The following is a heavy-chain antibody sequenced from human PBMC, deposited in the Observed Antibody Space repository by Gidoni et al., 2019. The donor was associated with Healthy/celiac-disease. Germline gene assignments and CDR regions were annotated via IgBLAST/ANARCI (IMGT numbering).Heavy chain of an antibody. CDR2: ISSSSSYT. Sequence: QVKMEESGGGWVKHGGSLSLSCAASGFTFSDYYMSWVRQAPGKGLEWVSYISSSSSYTNDADSVKGRFTISRDNAKNSLYLQMNSPRSEDTAVYYCASEVLRCIGELYYFDYWGQGTLVTVSS. CDR3: ASEVLRCIGELYYFDY. CDR1: GFTFSDYY. V-gene: IGHV3-11*05. J-gene: IGHJ4*02. D-gene: IGHD3-3*01.